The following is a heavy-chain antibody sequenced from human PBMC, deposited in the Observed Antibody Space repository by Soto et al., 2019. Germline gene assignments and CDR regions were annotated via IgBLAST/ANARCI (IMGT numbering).Heavy chain of an antibody. D-gene: IGHD3-3*01. CDR3: AKERIFWSGSGPLNWFDP. CDR2: ISGSGGST. J-gene: IGHJ5*02. CDR1: GFTFSSYA. Sequence: EVQLLESGGGLVQPGGSLRLSCAASGFTFSSYAMSWVRQAPGKGLEWVSAISGSGGSTYYADSVKGRFTISRDNSKNTLYLQMNSLRAEDTAVYYCAKERIFWSGSGPLNWFDPWGQGTLVTVSS. V-gene: IGHV3-23*01.